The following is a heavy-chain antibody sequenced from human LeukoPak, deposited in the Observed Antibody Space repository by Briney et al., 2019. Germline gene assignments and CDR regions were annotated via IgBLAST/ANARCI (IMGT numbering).Heavy chain of an antibody. J-gene: IGHJ5*02. Sequence: SETLSLTCTVSGGSISSSIYYWGWIRQPPGKGLEWIGSISYRESTYYKPSLKSRVSMSVDMSENQFSLKLSSVTAADTAVYYCARDIGSQMATVSDWFDPWGQGTLVTVSS. CDR1: GGSISSSIYY. V-gene: IGHV4-39*07. D-gene: IGHD5-24*01. CDR3: ARDIGSQMATVSDWFDP. CDR2: ISYREST.